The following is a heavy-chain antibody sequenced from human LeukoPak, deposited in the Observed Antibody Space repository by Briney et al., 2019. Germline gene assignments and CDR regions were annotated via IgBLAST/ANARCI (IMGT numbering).Heavy chain of an antibody. D-gene: IGHD2-15*01. CDR2: IKQDGSEK. J-gene: IGHJ4*02. Sequence: GGSLRLSXAASGFTFSSYWMSWVRQAPGKGLEWVANIKQDGSEKYYVDSVKGRFTISRDNAKNSLYLQMNSLRAEDTAVYYCARDNDHCSGGSCYSYFDYWGQGTLVTVSS. CDR3: ARDNDHCSGGSCYSYFDY. V-gene: IGHV3-7*01. CDR1: GFTFSSYW.